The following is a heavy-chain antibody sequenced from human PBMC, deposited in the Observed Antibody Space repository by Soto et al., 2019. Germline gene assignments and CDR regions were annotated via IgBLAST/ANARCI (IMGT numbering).Heavy chain of an antibody. CDR2: IVPIFCTA. J-gene: IGHJ5*02. CDR1: GGTFSSYA. D-gene: IGHD6-6*01. V-gene: IGHV1-69*06. Sequence: ASVKVSCKASGGTFSSYAIIWVRQAAGQGLEWMGGIVPIFCTANYAQKFQGRVTITADKSKSTAYMELSSLRAEDTDVYYCARDQGVAAHNWFDPWGQGTLVTVSS. CDR3: ARDQGVAAHNWFDP.